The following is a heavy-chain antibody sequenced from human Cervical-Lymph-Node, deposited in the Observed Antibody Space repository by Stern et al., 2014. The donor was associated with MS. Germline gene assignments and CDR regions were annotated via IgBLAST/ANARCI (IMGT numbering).Heavy chain of an antibody. CDR3: ARHQTDYKGRDYYYYGMDV. CDR2: IYPGDSDT. V-gene: IGHV5-51*01. D-gene: IGHD4-11*01. CDR1: GYSFTSHW. Sequence: VQLVQSGAEVKKPGESLKISCKGSGYSFTSHWIGWVRQMPGKGLEWMGMIYPGDSDTRYSPSFQGPVPISADKSLRTAHLQWSSLKASDTAIYYCARHQTDYKGRDYYYYGMDVWGQGTTVTVSS. J-gene: IGHJ6*02.